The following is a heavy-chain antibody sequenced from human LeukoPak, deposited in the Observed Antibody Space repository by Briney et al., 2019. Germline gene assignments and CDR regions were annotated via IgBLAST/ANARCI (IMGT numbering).Heavy chain of an antibody. Sequence: GGSLRLSCAASGFTFSSYAMSWVRQAPGKGREWVSAISGSGGSTYYADSVKGRFTTSRDNSKNTLYLQMNSLRAEDTAVYYCAKAPNIVVVVAATDYYYMDVWGKGTTVTVSS. V-gene: IGHV3-23*01. CDR1: GFTFSSYA. D-gene: IGHD2-15*01. CDR2: ISGSGGST. J-gene: IGHJ6*03. CDR3: AKAPNIVVVVAATDYYYMDV.